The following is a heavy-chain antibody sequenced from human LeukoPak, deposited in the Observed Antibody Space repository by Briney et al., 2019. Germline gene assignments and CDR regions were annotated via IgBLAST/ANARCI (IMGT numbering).Heavy chain of an antibody. Sequence: GASVKVSCKASGGTFSSYAISWVRQAPGQGLEWMGGIIPIFGTANYAQKFQGRVTITADESTSTAYMELSSLSSEDTAVYYCARDRGPTRYDDSYLNWFDPWGQGTLVTVSS. V-gene: IGHV1-69*13. D-gene: IGHD4-17*01. J-gene: IGHJ5*02. CDR1: GGTFSSYA. CDR3: ARDRGPTRYDDSYLNWFDP. CDR2: IIPIFGTA.